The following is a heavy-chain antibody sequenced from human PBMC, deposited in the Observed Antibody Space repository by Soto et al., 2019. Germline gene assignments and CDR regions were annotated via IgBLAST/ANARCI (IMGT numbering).Heavy chain of an antibody. J-gene: IGHJ4*02. CDR3: AKFFVETGSNSGWPWSFHY. D-gene: IGHD6-25*01. V-gene: IGHV3-23*01. CDR1: GFTFSNYA. CDR2: ISGSGGTT. Sequence: EVQLLESGGGLVQPGRSLRLSCAASGFTFSNYAMSWVRQARGQGLDWVSAISGSGGTTYYADSVKGRFTISRDNSKNTLFVQMNSLRAEDAAVYYCAKFFVETGSNSGWPWSFHYWGQGTLVTVSS.